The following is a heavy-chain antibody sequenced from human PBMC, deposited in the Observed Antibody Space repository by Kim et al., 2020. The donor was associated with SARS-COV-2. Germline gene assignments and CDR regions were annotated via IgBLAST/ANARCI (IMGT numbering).Heavy chain of an antibody. Sequence: ASVKVSCKASGYTFTSYDINWVRQATGQGLAWMGWMNPNSGNTGYAQKFQGRVTMTRNTSISTAYMELSSLRSEDTAVYYCAREPKIDRYYYYYYGMDVWGQGTTVTVSS. CDR2: MNPNSGNT. CDR3: AREPKIDRYYYYYYGMDV. CDR1: GYTFTSYD. J-gene: IGHJ6*02. V-gene: IGHV1-8*01. D-gene: IGHD2-21*01.